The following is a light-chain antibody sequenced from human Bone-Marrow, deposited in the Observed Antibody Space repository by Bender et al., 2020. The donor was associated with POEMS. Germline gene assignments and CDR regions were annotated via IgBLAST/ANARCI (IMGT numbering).Light chain of an antibody. CDR3: QSYDNSLGGWV. V-gene: IGLV2-14*01. CDR1: SRDIGGYDY. Sequence: QSALTQPASVSGSPEQSITISCTGTSRDIGGYDYVSWYQQYPGKVPKLIIYDVTNRPSGISYRFSGSKSGNTASLTISGLQAEDEGDYYCQSYDNSLGGWVFGGGTKLTVL. J-gene: IGLJ3*02. CDR2: DVT.